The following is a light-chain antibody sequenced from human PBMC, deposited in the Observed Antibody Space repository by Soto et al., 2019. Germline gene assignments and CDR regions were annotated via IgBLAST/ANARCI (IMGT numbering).Light chain of an antibody. CDR3: ETWDSSTHVV. CDR2: VERSGRY. Sequence: QLVLTQSSSASASLGSSVKLTCTLSSGHSTYTIAWHQQQPGKAPRYLMKVERSGRYNKGSGVPVRFSGSSSGTDRYLTISNLQSEDEADFYCETWDSSTHVVFGGGTKLTVL. V-gene: IGLV4-60*03. CDR1: SGHSTYT. J-gene: IGLJ2*01.